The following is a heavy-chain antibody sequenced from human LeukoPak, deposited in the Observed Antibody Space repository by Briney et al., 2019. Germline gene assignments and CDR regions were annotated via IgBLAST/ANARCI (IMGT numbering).Heavy chain of an antibody. Sequence: SETLSLTCTVSGGSISSSSYYWGWIRQPPGKGLEWIGSIYHSGSTYYNPSLKSRLTISVDTSKNHFSLKLSSVTAADTAVYYCAKISSSSADYWGQGTLVTVSS. V-gene: IGHV4-39*02. CDR1: GGSISSSSYY. J-gene: IGHJ4*02. D-gene: IGHD6-6*01. CDR3: AKISSSSADY. CDR2: IYHSGST.